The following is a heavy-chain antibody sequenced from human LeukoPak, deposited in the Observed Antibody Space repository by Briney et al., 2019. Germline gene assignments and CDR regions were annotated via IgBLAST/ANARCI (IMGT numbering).Heavy chain of an antibody. D-gene: IGHD1-7*01. CDR2: IHYRGST. Sequence: SETLSLTCTVPGGSISSSFYYWGWIRQPPGKGLEWIGSIHYRGSTYYNPSLKSRVTTSIDTSKNQLSLKLTSATAADTAVYYCARRGTDWGLFDYWGQGTLVTVSS. V-gene: IGHV4-39*01. CDR1: GGSISSSFYY. J-gene: IGHJ4*02. CDR3: ARRGTDWGLFDY.